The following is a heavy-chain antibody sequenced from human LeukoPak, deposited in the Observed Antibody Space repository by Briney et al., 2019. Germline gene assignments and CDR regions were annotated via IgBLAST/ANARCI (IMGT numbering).Heavy chain of an antibody. CDR2: INSDGSST. CDR1: GFTFSSYW. D-gene: IGHD5-24*01. V-gene: IGHV3-74*01. Sequence: GGCLRLSCAASGFTFSSYWMHWVRQTPGKGLVWVSRINSDGSSTSYADSVKGRFTISRDNAKNTVYLQMNSLRAEDTAVYYCASKRWLQSSFDHWGQGTLVTVSS. CDR3: ASKRWLQSSFDH. J-gene: IGHJ4*02.